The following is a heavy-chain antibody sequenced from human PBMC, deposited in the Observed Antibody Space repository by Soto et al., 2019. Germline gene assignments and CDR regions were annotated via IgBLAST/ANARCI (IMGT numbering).Heavy chain of an antibody. J-gene: IGHJ6*02. CDR1: GGTFSSYA. CDR2: IIPIFGTA. V-gene: IGHV1-69*06. D-gene: IGHD3-3*01. Sequence: GASVKVSCKASGGTFSSYAISWVRQAPGQGLEWMGGIIPIFGTAYYAQKFQGRVTISVDTSKNQFSLKLSSVTAADTAVYYCARVSEAYDFWSGSLYYYYGMEVWGQGTTVTVSS. CDR3: ARVSEAYDFWSGSLYYYYGMEV.